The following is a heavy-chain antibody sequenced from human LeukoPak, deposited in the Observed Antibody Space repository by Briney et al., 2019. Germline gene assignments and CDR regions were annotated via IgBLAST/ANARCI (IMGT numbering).Heavy chain of an antibody. CDR2: IYYSGST. Sequence: PSETLSLTCTVSGGSISSYYWSWIRQPPGRGLEWIGYIYYSGSTNYNPSLKSRVTISVDTSKNQFSLKLSSVTAADTAVYYCARELVGWGVAGLSVGCYFDYWGQGTLVTVSS. V-gene: IGHV4-59*01. J-gene: IGHJ4*02. CDR3: ARELVGWGVAGLSVGCYFDY. D-gene: IGHD6-19*01. CDR1: GGSISSYY.